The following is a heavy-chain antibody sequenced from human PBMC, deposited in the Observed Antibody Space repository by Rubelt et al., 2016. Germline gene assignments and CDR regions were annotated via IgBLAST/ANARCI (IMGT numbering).Heavy chain of an antibody. CDR2: INHSGST. CDR1: GGSFSGYY. V-gene: IGHV4-34*01. J-gene: IGHJ5*02. Sequence: QVQLQQWGAGLLKPSETLSLTCAVYGGSFSGYYWSWIRQPPGKGLEWIGEINHSGSTNYNPSLKSRVTISVDTSKTQCSLKLSSVTAADTAVYYCARGGRYYGSGSYQRHNWFDPWGQGTLVTVSS. D-gene: IGHD3-10*01. CDR3: ARGGRYYGSGSYQRHNWFDP.